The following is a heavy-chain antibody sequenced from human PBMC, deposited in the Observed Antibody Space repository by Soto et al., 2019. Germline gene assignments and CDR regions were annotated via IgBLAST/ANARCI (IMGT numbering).Heavy chain of an antibody. V-gene: IGHV3-66*01. J-gene: IGHJ6*03. CDR3: ARDRVRGINDFDWSKEYYYYYYMDV. CDR1: GFTVSSNY. D-gene: IGHD3-9*01. Sequence: GSLRLSCAASGFTVSSNYMSWVRQAPGKGLEWVSVIYSGGSTYYADSVKGRFTISRDNSKNTLYLQMNSLRAEDTAVYYCARDRVRGINDFDWSKEYYYYYYMDVWGKGTTVTVSS. CDR2: IYSGGST.